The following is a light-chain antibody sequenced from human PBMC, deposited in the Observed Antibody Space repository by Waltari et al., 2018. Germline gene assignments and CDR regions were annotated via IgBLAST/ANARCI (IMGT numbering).Light chain of an antibody. J-gene: IGLJ1*01. CDR3: SSYPTSSAPGV. CDR1: DSDVGAYDF. CDR2: EVS. Sequence: QSALTQPASVSGSPGQSITISCSGTDSDVGAYDFVSWYQQHTGKAPHLIIFEVSNRPSGISNRFSAPKSGKTSALTLSGLQAEDEADYYCSSYPTSSAPGVFGTGTRVTVL. V-gene: IGLV2-14*01.